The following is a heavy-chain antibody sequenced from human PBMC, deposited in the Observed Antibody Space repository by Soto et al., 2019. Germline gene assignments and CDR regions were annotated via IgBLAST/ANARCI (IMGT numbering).Heavy chain of an antibody. Sequence: ASVKVSCKASGYTFTSYDINWVRQATGQGLERKGWMNPNSGNTGYAQKFQGRVTMTRNTSISTAYMELSSLRSEDTAVYYCARGPRDHYDCWSGYYLDNWFVTGGQGTLVTVSS. J-gene: IGHJ5*02. D-gene: IGHD3-3*01. V-gene: IGHV1-8*01. CDR1: GYTFTSYD. CDR3: ARGPRDHYDCWSGYYLDNWFVT. CDR2: MNPNSGNT.